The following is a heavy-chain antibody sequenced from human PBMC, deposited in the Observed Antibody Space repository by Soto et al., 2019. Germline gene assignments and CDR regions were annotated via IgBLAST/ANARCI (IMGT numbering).Heavy chain of an antibody. CDR3: ASLPVDAFDI. CDR1: GDPITSSKHY. Sequence: SETLALTCTVSGDPITSSKHYWSWIRQHPGKGLEWIGYIYLSGFTYSTPSLKSRVTISVDTSKNQFSLKLTSVTAADTAVYYCASLPVDAFDIWGQGTMVTVSS. D-gene: IGHD4-4*01. J-gene: IGHJ3*02. V-gene: IGHV4-31*03. CDR2: IYLSGFT.